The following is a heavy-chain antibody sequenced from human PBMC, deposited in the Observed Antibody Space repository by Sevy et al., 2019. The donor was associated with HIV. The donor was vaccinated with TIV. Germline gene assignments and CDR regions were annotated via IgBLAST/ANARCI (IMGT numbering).Heavy chain of an antibody. V-gene: IGHV1-24*01. CDR2: FDPEDGER. J-gene: IGHJ4*02. CDR1: GYTLTDFS. CDR3: ATDRHYYGSGRIFDY. Sequence: ASVKVSCKVSGYTLTDFSMHWVRQAPGKGLEWMGRFDPEDGERIYAQKFESRVTMTEDTSTDTAYMELSSLRSEDTAVYYCATDRHYYGSGRIFDYWGQGTLVTVSS. D-gene: IGHD3-10*01.